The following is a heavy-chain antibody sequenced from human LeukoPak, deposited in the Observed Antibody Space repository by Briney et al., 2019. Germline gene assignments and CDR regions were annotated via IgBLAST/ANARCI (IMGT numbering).Heavy chain of an antibody. CDR1: GLTFSSYA. D-gene: IGHD5-12*01. Sequence: GGSLRLSCAASGLTFSSYAMSWVRQAPGKGPEWVSAISGSGGSTYYADSVKGRFTTSRDNSKNTLYLQMNSLRAEDTAVYYCAPRRQEASGWLSGGWLDYWGQGTLVTVSS. J-gene: IGHJ4*02. CDR2: ISGSGGST. V-gene: IGHV3-23*01. CDR3: APRRQEASGWLSGGWLDY.